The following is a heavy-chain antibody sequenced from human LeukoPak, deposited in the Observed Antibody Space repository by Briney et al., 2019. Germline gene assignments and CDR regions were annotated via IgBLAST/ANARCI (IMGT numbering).Heavy chain of an antibody. V-gene: IGHV3-48*01. CDR1: GFTFSTYP. D-gene: IGHD2-21*01. Sequence: PGGSLRLSCAASGFTFSTYPMNWVRQPPGKGLEWISNIRDDSSDIYYADSVRGRFTNSRDNAKSSLYLQMNSLRVEDTAVYYCVRDHMYFFDYWGQGILVTVSS. CDR3: VRDHMYFFDY. CDR2: IRDDSSDI. J-gene: IGHJ4*02.